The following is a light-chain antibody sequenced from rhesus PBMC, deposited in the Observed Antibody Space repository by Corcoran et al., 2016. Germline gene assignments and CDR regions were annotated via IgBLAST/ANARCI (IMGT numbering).Light chain of an antibody. J-gene: IGKJ4*01. CDR2: KAA. Sequence: DIQMTQSPSSLSASVGDTVTITCRASQGISSYLAWYQQKPGKALKLLIYKAATLQSGVPSRFSGSGSGTEFTLTISSLQPEDFATYYCQQHNSYPLTFGGGTKVEIK. CDR3: QQHNSYPLT. V-gene: IGKV1-25*01. CDR1: QGISSY.